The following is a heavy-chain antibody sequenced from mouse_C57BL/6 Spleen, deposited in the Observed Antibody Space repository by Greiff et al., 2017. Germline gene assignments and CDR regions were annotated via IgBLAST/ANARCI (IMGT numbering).Heavy chain of an antibody. CDR2: ISSGSSTI. Sequence: EVKLMESGGGLVKPGGSLKLSCAASGFTFSDYGMYWVRQAPEKGLEWVANISSGSSTIYYADTVKGRFTISRDNAKNTLFLQMTTLRSEDTSMYCCARPPPYGGYFAYWGQGTTLTVSS. CDR3: ARPPPYGGYFAY. J-gene: IGHJ2*01. D-gene: IGHD2-10*02. CDR1: GFTFSDYG. V-gene: IGHV5-17*01.